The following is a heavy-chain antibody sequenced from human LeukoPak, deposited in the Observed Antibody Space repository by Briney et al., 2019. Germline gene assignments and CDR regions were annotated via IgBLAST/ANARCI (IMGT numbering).Heavy chain of an antibody. J-gene: IGHJ4*02. V-gene: IGHV4-30-4*08. CDR1: GGSLNNADDY. Sequence: PSETLTLTCTVSGGSLNNADDYWIWLRQPPGMGLEWLGYIYYSQNTYYNPSLKSRVIISVDTSKNQFSLKLSSVTAADTAVYYCARTYGSGTDPRSFDYWGQGTLVTVSS. CDR2: IYYSQNT. CDR3: ARTYGSGTDPRSFDY. D-gene: IGHD3-10*01.